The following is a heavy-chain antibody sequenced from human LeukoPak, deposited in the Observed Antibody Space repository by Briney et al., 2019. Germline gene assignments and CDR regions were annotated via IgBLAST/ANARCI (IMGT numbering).Heavy chain of an antibody. J-gene: IGHJ4*02. CDR1: GDSVSSNSAA. V-gene: IGHV6-1*01. CDR2: TYYYVSKWYT. CDR3: ARRRYSGYDGYFDS. D-gene: IGHD5-12*01. Sequence: SQTLSLTCAISGDSVSSNSAAWNWFRQSPSRGLEWLGRTYYYVSKWYTDYAVSVKSRITISPDTSKNQLSMQLNSVTAEDTAVYYCARRRYSGYDGYFDSWGQGTLVTVSS.